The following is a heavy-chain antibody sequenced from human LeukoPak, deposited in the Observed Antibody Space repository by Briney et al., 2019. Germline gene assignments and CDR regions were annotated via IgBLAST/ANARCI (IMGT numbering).Heavy chain of an antibody. D-gene: IGHD3-22*01. J-gene: IGHJ4*02. CDR3: AREYYDSSGYD. V-gene: IGHV4-31*03. CDR2: IYYSGST. Sequence: SQTLSLTCTVYGGSISIGGYYWSWIRQHPGKGLEWIGYIYYSGSTYYNPSLKSRVTISVDTSKNQFSLKLSSVTAADTAVYYCAREYYDSSGYDWGQGTLVTVSS. CDR1: GGSISIGGYY.